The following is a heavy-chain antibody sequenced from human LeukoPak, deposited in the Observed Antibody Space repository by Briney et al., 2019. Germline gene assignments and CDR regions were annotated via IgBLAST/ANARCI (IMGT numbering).Heavy chain of an antibody. CDR1: GFIFSRHT. Sequence: AGGSLRLSCAASGFIFSRHTMHWVRQAPGKGLQWVALISYDGSNEYFADSVKGRFTISRDNTGNTLSLQVNSLRLEDTAVYYCVRSSAAAKYYFDYWGQGTLVTVSS. J-gene: IGHJ4*02. V-gene: IGHV3-30-3*01. CDR2: ISYDGSNE. CDR3: VRSSAAAKYYFDY. D-gene: IGHD6-13*01.